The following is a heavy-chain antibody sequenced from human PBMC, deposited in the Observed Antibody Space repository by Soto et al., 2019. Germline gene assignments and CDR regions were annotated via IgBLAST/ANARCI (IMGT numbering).Heavy chain of an antibody. Sequence: AAVKVSCKSSGSTFTDYFMNCMRRTPGERVEWMGWISAYNGNTNYAQKLQGRVTMTTDTSTSTAYMELRSLRSDDTAVYYCASNIVVVPAAPIDAFDIWGQGTMVTVSS. CDR3: ASNIVVVPAAPIDAFDI. V-gene: IGHV1-18*04. CDR2: ISAYNGNT. D-gene: IGHD2-2*01. J-gene: IGHJ3*02. CDR1: GSTFTDYF.